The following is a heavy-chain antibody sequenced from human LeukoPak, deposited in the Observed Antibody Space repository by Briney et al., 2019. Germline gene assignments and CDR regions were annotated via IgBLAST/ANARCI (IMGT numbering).Heavy chain of an antibody. V-gene: IGHV3-13*01. CDR3: ARGSYPYYYMDV. Sequence: GPSLRLSCAASGSTFSSYDMNWVRHATGKGLEWVSAIGTAGDTYYPGSVKGRFTISRENAKNSLYLQMNSLRAGDTAVYYCARGSYPYYYMDVWDKGTTVTVSS. CDR1: GSTFSSYD. CDR2: IGTAGDT. J-gene: IGHJ6*03. D-gene: IGHD3-16*02.